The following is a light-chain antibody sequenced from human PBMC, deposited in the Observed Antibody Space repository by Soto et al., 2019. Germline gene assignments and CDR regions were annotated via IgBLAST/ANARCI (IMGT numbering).Light chain of an antibody. CDR2: EAS. V-gene: IGKV1-5*03. J-gene: IGKJ1*01. CDR3: QQYNTYPWT. CDR1: QSIRRW. Sequence: DIQMTQSPSTLSASVGDRVTITCRASQSIRRWLAWYQQKPEKAPKLLIYEASILHSGVPSRFSGSGSGTEFPLTISSLQSDDFATYYCQQYNTYPWTFGQGTKVEIK.